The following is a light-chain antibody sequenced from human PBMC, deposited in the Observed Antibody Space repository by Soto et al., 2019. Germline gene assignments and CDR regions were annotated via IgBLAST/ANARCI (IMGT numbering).Light chain of an antibody. CDR3: GTWDSSLSAAV. CDR2: DNN. Sequence: QSVLTQPPSVSAAPGQTVTISCSGSSSNIGNNYVSWYQQLPGTDPKLLIYDNNKRPSGIPDRFSGSTSGTSATLVITGLQTGDEADYYCGTWDSSLSAAVFGGGTQLTVL. CDR1: SSNIGNNY. J-gene: IGLJ7*01. V-gene: IGLV1-51*01.